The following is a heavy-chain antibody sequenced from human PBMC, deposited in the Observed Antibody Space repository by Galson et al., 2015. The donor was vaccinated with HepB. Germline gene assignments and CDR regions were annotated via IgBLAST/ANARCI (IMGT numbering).Heavy chain of an antibody. D-gene: IGHD4-17*01. V-gene: IGHV6-1*01. CDR3: ARDLSIWDGDYTPWFDP. CDR1: GDSVSSNNAV. J-gene: IGHJ5*02. CDR2: TYYRSKWYN. Sequence: CAISGDSVSSNNAVWNWIRQSPSRGLEWLGRTYYRSKWYNDYAVSVKSRITINPDTSKNQFSLKLSSVTAADTAVYYCARDLSIWDGDYTPWFDPWGQGTLVTVSS.